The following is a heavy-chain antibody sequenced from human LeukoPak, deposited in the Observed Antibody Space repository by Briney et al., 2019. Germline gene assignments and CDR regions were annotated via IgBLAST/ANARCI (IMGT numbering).Heavy chain of an antibody. CDR1: GFNLFIYF. CDR3: AKGGYSFGLES. CDR2: ITNSGDKA. J-gene: IGHJ4*02. D-gene: IGHD5-18*01. Sequence: GGPLSHSRAPSGFNLFIYFKVYVRHATEGGPEWVSSITNSGDKAYYADYVKGRFTISRDNRKIPLYLQMNSLRAEDTALYYCAKGGYSFGLESLGQGNLVTVSS. V-gene: IGHV3-23*01.